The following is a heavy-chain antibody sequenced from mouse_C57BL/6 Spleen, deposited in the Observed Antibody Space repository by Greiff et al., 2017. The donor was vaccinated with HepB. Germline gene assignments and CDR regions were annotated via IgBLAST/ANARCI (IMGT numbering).Heavy chain of an antibody. Sequence: VKLVESGAELVRPGASVTLSCKASGYTFTDYEMHWVKQTPVHGLEWIGAIDPETGGTAYNQKFKGKAILTADKSSSTAYMELRSLTSEDSGVYYGTRGAYYSNLSYWYWDVWGKGTTVTVSS. J-gene: IGHJ1*03. CDR2: IDPETGGT. CDR1: GYTFTDYE. V-gene: IGHV1-15*01. D-gene: IGHD2-5*01. CDR3: TRGAYYSNLSYWYWDV.